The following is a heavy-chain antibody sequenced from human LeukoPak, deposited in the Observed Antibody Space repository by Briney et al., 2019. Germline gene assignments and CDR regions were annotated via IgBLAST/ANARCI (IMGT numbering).Heavy chain of an antibody. CDR3: ARGGSSGWYIGVYYFDF. V-gene: IGHV4-34*01. CDR1: DGSFSGYY. D-gene: IGHD6-19*01. J-gene: IGHJ4*02. CDR2: INHSGST. Sequence: PSETLSLTCAVYDGSFSGYYWSWIRQPPEKGLEWIVEINHSGSTNYNPSLKSRVTISVDTSKKQVSLKLSSVTAADTAVYYCARGGSSGWYIGVYYFDFWGQGTLVTVSS.